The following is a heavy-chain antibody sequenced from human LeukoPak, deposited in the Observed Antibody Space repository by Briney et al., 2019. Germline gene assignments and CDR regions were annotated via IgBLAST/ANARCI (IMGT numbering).Heavy chain of an antibody. CDR1: GGSFSGYY. CDR3: ASSGSGSYYPFDY. J-gene: IGHJ4*02. Sequence: SETLSLTCAVYGGSFSGYYWSWIRQPPGKGLEWIGEINHSGSTNYNPSLKNRVTISVDTSKNQFSLKLSSVTAADTAVYYCASSGSGSYYPFDYWGQGTLVTVSS. D-gene: IGHD3-10*01. CDR2: INHSGST. V-gene: IGHV4-34*01.